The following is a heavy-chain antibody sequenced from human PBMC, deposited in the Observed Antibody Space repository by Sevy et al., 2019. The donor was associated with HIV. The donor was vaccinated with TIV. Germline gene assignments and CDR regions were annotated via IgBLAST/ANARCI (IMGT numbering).Heavy chain of an antibody. D-gene: IGHD2-2*02. CDR3: ARGILGYCSSTSCYIWFDP. CDR1: GGSFSGYY. Sequence: SETLSLTCAVYGGSFSGYYWSWIRQPPGKGLEWIGEINHSGSTNYNPSLKSRVTISVDTSKNQFSLKLSSVTAADTAVYYCARGILGYCSSTSCYIWFDPWAREPWSPSPQ. CDR2: INHSGST. V-gene: IGHV4-34*01. J-gene: IGHJ5*02.